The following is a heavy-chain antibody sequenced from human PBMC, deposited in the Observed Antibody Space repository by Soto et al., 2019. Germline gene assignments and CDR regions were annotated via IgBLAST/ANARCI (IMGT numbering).Heavy chain of an antibody. CDR2: IYYSGST. CDR3: ARDKLAAAPNFDY. CDR1: GGSISSYY. V-gene: IGHV4-59*01. D-gene: IGHD6-13*01. Sequence: SETLSLTCTVSGGSISSYYWSWIRQPPGKGLEWIGYIYYSGSTNYNPSLKSRVTISVDTSKNQFSLKLSSVTAAGTAVYYCARDKLAAAPNFDYWGQGTLVTVSS. J-gene: IGHJ4*02.